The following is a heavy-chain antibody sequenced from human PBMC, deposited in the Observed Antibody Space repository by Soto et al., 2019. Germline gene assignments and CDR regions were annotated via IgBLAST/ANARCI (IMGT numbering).Heavy chain of an antibody. CDR3: ARTPLQLWTPFDY. D-gene: IGHD5-18*01. Sequence: PGGSLRLSCAASGFTFSSYGMHWVRQAPGKGLEWVAVIWYDGSNKYYADSVKGRFTISRDNSKNTLYLQMNSLRAEDTAVYYCARTPLQLWTPFDYWGQGTLVTVSS. CDR1: GFTFSSYG. CDR2: IWYDGSNK. J-gene: IGHJ4*02. V-gene: IGHV3-33*01.